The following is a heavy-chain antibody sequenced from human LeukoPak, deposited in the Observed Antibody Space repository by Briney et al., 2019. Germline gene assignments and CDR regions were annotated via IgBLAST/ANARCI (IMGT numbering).Heavy chain of an antibody. CDR1: GFTFSSYA. CDR2: ISYGGSNK. D-gene: IGHD2-15*01. V-gene: IGHV3-30-3*01. J-gene: IGHJ3*02. Sequence: GGSLRLSCAASGFTFSSYAMHWVRQAPGKGLEWVAVISYGGSNKYYADSVKGRFTISRDNSKNTLYLQMNSLRAEDTAVYYCARDGSGGAFDIWGQGTMVTVS. CDR3: ARDGSGGAFDI.